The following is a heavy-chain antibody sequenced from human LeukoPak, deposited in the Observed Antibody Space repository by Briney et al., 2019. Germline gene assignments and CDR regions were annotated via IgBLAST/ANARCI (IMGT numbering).Heavy chain of an antibody. D-gene: IGHD3-9*01. CDR2: INHSGST. CDR1: GGSFSGYY. V-gene: IGHV4-34*01. J-gene: IGHJ3*02. Sequence: SETLSLTCAVYGGSFSGYYWSWIRQPPGKGLEWIGEINHSGSTNYNPSLKSRVTISVDTSKNQFSLKLSSVTAADTAVYYCARGSVLRYFDWLLHDDAFDIWGQGTMVTVSS. CDR3: ARGSVLRYFDWLLHDDAFDI.